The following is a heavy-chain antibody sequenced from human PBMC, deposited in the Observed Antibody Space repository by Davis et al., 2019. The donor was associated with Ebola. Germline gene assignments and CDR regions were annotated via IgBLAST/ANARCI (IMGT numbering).Heavy chain of an antibody. CDR2: INTHNGNT. CDR3: AKSGLSFGVVKYHYGMDV. V-gene: IGHV1-18*01. D-gene: IGHD3-3*01. Sequence: AASVKVSCKASGYTFTSYGISWVRQAPGQGLEWVGWINTHNGNTNLAQKLHDRVTLTTDTSTSTAYMEMRSLRSDDTAVYYCAKSGLSFGVVKYHYGMDVWGKGTTVTVSS. J-gene: IGHJ6*04. CDR1: GYTFTSYG.